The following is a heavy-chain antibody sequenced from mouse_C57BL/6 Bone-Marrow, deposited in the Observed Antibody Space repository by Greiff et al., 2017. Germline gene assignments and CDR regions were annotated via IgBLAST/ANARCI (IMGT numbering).Heavy chain of an antibody. V-gene: IGHV2-2*01. Sequence: VKLQQSGPGLVQPSQSLSITCTVSGFSLTSYGVHWVRQSPGKGLEWLGVIWSGGSTDYNAAFISRLSISKDNSKSQVFFKMNSLQADDTAIYYCARIYDYPFAYWGQGTLVTVSA. CDR1: GFSLTSYG. CDR2: IWSGGST. J-gene: IGHJ3*01. CDR3: ARIYDYPFAY. D-gene: IGHD2-4*01.